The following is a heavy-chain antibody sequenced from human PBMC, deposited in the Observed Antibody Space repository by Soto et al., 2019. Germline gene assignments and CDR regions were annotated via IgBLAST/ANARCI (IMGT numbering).Heavy chain of an antibody. CDR1: GFTFSGSA. CDR2: IRSKANSYAT. CDR3: TRHFHPAYYDSSGYWFDP. Sequence: EVQLVESGGGLVQPGGSLKLSCAASGFTFSGSAMHWVRQASGKGLEWVGRIRSKANSYATAYAASVKGRFTISRDDSKTTAYLQMNSLKTEDTAVSDGTRHFHPAYYDSSGYWFDPWGQGTMVTVSS. D-gene: IGHD3-22*01. J-gene: IGHJ5*02. V-gene: IGHV3-73*02.